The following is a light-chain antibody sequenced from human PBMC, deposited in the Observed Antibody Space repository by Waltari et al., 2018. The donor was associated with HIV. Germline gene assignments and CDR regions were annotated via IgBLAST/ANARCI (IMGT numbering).Light chain of an antibody. V-gene: IGLV2-8*01. CDR1: RSDVGGYNS. CDR2: EVT. J-gene: IGLJ1*01. Sequence: QSALTQPPSASGSPGQSVTISCTGTRSDVGGYNSVSWYQQYPGKAPKLMIYEVTKRPSGVPDRCSGCKPGNTASRTVAGLQAEDEADYYCNSYAGSNNPYVFGTGTKVTV. CDR3: NSYAGSNNPYV.